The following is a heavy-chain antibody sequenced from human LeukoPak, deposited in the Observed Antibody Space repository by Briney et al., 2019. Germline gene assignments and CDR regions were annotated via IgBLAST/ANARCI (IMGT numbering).Heavy chain of an antibody. CDR3: ARHAGFGSGYYHDAFDI. J-gene: IGHJ3*02. V-gene: IGHV4-59*08. CDR2: IYYSGST. Sequence: SSETLSLTCTVSGDSINDYYWSWIRQPPGNRLEWIGWIYYSGSTMYSPSLESQVTISLDTSRTQFSLDLNSVTAADTAVYYCARHAGFGSGYYHDAFDIWGQGSMVIVSS. CDR1: GDSINDYY. D-gene: IGHD3-22*01.